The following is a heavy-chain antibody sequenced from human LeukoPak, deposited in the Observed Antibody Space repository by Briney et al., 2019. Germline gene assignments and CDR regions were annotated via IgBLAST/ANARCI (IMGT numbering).Heavy chain of an antibody. CDR1: GYTFTSYG. J-gene: IGHJ2*01. V-gene: IGHV1-18*01. CDR2: ISPYNGDT. Sequence: ASVKVSCKASGYTFTSYGISWVRQAPGQGLEWMGWISPYNGDTNYAQRFQGRVTLTTDTFTSTAYMELRSLRSDDTAVYYCARDFYSIAVAGYFDLWGRGTLVTVSS. D-gene: IGHD6-19*01. CDR3: ARDFYSIAVAGYFDL.